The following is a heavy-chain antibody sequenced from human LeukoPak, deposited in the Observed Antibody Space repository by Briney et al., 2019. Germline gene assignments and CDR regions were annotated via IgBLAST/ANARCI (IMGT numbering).Heavy chain of an antibody. CDR1: GFTVSTNY. V-gene: IGHV3-53*01. Sequence: GGSLRLSCAASGFTVSTNYMSWVRQAPGKGLEWVSVIYAGGTTYHADSVKGRFTISRDDSKNTLFLQMNSLRAEDTAVYYCARDLEYCSAGSCYPGGMDVWGQGTTVTVSS. D-gene: IGHD2-15*01. CDR3: ARDLEYCSAGSCYPGGMDV. CDR2: IYAGGTT. J-gene: IGHJ6*02.